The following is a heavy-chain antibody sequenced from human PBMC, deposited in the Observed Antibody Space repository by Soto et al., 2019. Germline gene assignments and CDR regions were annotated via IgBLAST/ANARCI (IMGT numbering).Heavy chain of an antibody. J-gene: IGHJ4*02. CDR1: GFNFSSYA. CDR2: ISSNGGST. Sequence: PGGSQRLSCAAPGFNFSSYAMHWVRQAPGKGLEYVSAISSNGGSTYYANSVKGRFTISRDNSKNTLYLQMGSLRAEDMAVYYCAREGYCSSTSCYSFDYWGQGTLVTVSS. CDR3: AREGYCSSTSCYSFDY. V-gene: IGHV3-64*01. D-gene: IGHD2-2*01.